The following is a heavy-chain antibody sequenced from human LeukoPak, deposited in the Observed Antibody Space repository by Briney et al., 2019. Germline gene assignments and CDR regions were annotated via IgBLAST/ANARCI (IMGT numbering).Heavy chain of an antibody. V-gene: IGHV1-69*13. CDR1: GGTFSSYA. CDR2: IIPIFGTA. CDR3: ARAEEDTAMVDAFDI. J-gene: IGHJ3*02. D-gene: IGHD5-18*01. Sequence: ASVKVSCKASGGTFSSYAISWVRQAPGQGLEWMGGIIPIFGTANYAQKFQGRVTITADESTSTAYMELSSLRSEDTAVCYCARAEEDTAMVDAFDIWGQGTMVTVSS.